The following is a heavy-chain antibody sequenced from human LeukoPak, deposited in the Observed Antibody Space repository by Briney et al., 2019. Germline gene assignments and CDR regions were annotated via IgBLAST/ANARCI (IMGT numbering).Heavy chain of an antibody. D-gene: IGHD6-19*01. J-gene: IGHJ4*02. Sequence: QAGGSLRLSCAASGFTFSSYGMHWVRQAPGKGLEWVAVIWYDGSNKYYADSVKGRFTISRDNSKNTLYLQMNSLRAEDTAVYYCARDSEVADFDYWGQGTLVTVSS. CDR1: GFTFSSYG. V-gene: IGHV3-33*08. CDR2: IWYDGSNK. CDR3: ARDSEVADFDY.